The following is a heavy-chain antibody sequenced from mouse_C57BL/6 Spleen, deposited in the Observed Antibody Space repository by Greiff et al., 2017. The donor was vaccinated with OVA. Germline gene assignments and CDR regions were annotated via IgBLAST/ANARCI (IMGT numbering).Heavy chain of an antibody. D-gene: IGHD2-3*01. CDR1: GYTFTSYW. CDR3: ARGGIYDGFAY. Sequence: QVQLKQPGAELVRPGTSVKLSCKASGYTFTSYWMHWVKQRPGQGLEWIGVIDPSDSYTNYNQKFTGKATLTVDTSSSTAYMQLSSLTSEDSAVYYCARGGIYDGFAYWGQGTLVTVSA. V-gene: IGHV1-59*01. J-gene: IGHJ3*01. CDR2: IDPSDSYT.